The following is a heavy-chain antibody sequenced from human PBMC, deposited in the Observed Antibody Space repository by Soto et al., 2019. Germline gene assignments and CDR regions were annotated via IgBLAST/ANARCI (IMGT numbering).Heavy chain of an antibody. V-gene: IGHV3-74*01. CDR2: IDHDGPT. CDR3: VRDSHGDY. CDR1: GFTLVNYG. Sequence: VQLVESGGGLFQPGGSLRPSVEGSGFTLVNYGMHWVRQAPGKGLEWVSRIDHDGPTDYADSVRGRFTISRDNAENTLYLQMNSLRPEDTAVYYCVRDSHGDYWGQGTLVTVSS. J-gene: IGHJ4*02.